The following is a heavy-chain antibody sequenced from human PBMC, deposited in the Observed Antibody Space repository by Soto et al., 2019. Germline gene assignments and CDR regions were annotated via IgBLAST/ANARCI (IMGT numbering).Heavy chain of an antibody. CDR3: ATRPGHIVVVTAQGGTEYYYYGMDV. CDR1: GFTFSSYA. D-gene: IGHD2-21*02. J-gene: IGHJ6*02. Sequence: GGSLRLSCAASGFTFSSYAMSWVRQAPGKGLEWVSAISGSGGSTYYADSVKGRFTISRDNSKNTLYLQMNSLRAEDTAVYYCATRPGHIVVVTAQGGTEYYYYGMDVWGQGTTVTVSS. CDR2: ISGSGGST. V-gene: IGHV3-23*01.